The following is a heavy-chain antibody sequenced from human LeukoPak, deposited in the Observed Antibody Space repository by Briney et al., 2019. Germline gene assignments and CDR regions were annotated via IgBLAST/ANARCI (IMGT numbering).Heavy chain of an antibody. Sequence: SETLSLTCTVSGGSISSGSYYWSWIRQPAGKGLEWIGRIYTSGSTNYNPSLKSRVTISVDTSKNQFSLKLNSVTAADTAVYYCARGPYYYDSSGYYSYYFDYWGQGTLVTVSS. CDR2: IYTSGST. V-gene: IGHV4-61*02. CDR1: GGSISSGSYY. D-gene: IGHD3-22*01. CDR3: ARGPYYYDSSGYYSYYFDY. J-gene: IGHJ4*02.